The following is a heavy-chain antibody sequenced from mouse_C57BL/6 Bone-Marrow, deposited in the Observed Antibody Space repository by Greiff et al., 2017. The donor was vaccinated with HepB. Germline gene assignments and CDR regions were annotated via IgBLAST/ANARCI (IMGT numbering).Heavy chain of an antibody. V-gene: IGHV1-19*01. CDR2: INPYNGGT. D-gene: IGHD3-2*02. CDR3: ARRGDSSGPGYFDY. J-gene: IGHJ2*01. Sequence: VQLQQSGPVLVKPGASVKMSCKASGYTFTDYYMNWVKQSHGKSLEWIGVINPYNGGTSYNQKFKGKATLTVDKSSSTAYMELNSLTSEDSAVYYCARRGDSSGPGYFDYWGQGTTLTVSS. CDR1: GYTFTDYY.